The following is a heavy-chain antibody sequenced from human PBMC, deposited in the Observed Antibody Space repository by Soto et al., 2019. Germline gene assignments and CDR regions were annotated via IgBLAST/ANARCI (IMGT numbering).Heavy chain of an antibody. V-gene: IGHV3-23*01. Sequence: EVQLLESGGGLVQPGGSLRLSCAASGFTFSSYAMSWVRQAPGKGLEWVSAISGSGGSTYYADSVKGRFTISRDKSKNTLYLQMNSLRAEDTAVYYCAKDQGGYYDSSGYYRWGQGTLVTVSS. D-gene: IGHD3-22*01. CDR2: ISGSGGST. J-gene: IGHJ5*02. CDR3: AKDQGGYYDSSGYYR. CDR1: GFTFSSYA.